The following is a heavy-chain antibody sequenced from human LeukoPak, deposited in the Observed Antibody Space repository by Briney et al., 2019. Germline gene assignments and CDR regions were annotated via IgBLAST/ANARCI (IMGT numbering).Heavy chain of an antibody. D-gene: IGHD3-22*01. J-gene: IGHJ4*02. Sequence: PGGSLRLSCAASGFTFSSYAMSWVRQAPGKGLEWVSAISGSGGSTYYADSVKGRFTISRDNSKNTLYLQMNSPRAEDTAVYYCAKRPNYYDSSGYWVYWGQGTLVTVSS. V-gene: IGHV3-23*01. CDR1: GFTFSSYA. CDR2: ISGSGGST. CDR3: AKRPNYYDSSGYWVY.